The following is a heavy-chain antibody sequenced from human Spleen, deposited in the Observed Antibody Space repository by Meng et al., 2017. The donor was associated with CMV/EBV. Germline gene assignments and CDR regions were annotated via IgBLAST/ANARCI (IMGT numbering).Heavy chain of an antibody. CDR3: ARSRATFGVVSRGLDP. J-gene: IGHJ5*02. V-gene: IGHV1-8*03. CDR2: VNPNSGDT. CDR1: GYTFTGYY. Sequence: GYTFTGYYMHWVRQATGQGLEWMGWVNPNSGDTGYAPKFQGRLTISRDTSKSTAYMDLSSLRSDDTAVYYCARSRATFGVVSRGLDPWGQGTLVTVSS. D-gene: IGHD3-3*01.